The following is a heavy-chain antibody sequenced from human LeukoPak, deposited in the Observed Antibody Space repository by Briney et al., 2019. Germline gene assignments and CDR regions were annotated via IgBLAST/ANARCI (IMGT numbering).Heavy chain of an antibody. CDR1: GYSISSAYY. V-gene: IGHV4-38-2*02. J-gene: IGHJ6*03. CDR2: MYHSGST. Sequence: SETLSLTCSVSGYSISSAYYWGWIRQPPGKGLEWIGTMYHSGSTNYNPSLKSRVTISVDTSKNQFSLRLSSVTAADTAVYYCARERRVRGLIIVGHECYYMDVWGKGTTVTVSS. CDR3: ARERRVRGLIIVGHECYYMDV. D-gene: IGHD3-10*01.